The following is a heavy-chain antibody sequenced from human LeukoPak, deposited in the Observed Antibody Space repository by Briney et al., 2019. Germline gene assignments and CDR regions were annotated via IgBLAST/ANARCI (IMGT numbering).Heavy chain of an antibody. D-gene: IGHD3-22*01. CDR3: ARDPTIYYYDSSGSPLDY. V-gene: IGHV1-46*01. CDR1: GYTFTSYY. J-gene: IGHJ4*02. Sequence: ASVKVSCKASGYTFTSYYMHWVRQAPGQGLEWMGIINPSGGSTSYAQKFQGRVTMTRDTSTSTVYMELSSLRSEDTAVYYCARDPTIYYYDSSGSPLDYWGQGTLVTVSS. CDR2: INPSGGST.